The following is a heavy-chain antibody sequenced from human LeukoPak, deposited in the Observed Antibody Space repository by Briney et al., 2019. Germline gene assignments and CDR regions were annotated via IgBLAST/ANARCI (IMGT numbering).Heavy chain of an antibody. D-gene: IGHD3-22*01. CDR2: TNWNAGST. J-gene: IGHJ4*02. CDR1: ALTFADYG. V-gene: IGHV3-20*04. CDR3: ARGTEVYYDSSSYYSY. Sequence: PARPLRPSCAAPALTFADYGTGWLPQAPGKGREWVSATNWNAGSTAYADPAKGRFTIPTDNAKNSLYLQMNSLRAEDTALYYCARGTEVYYDSSSYYSYWGQGTLVTVSS.